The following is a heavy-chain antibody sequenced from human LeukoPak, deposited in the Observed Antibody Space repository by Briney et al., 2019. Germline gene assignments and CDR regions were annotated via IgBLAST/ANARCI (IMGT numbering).Heavy chain of an antibody. CDR2: ISYDGSNK. J-gene: IGHJ4*02. Sequence: GGSLRLSCAASGFTFSSYAMHWVRQAPGKGLEWVAVISYDGSNKYYADSVKGRFTISRDNSKNTLYLQMNSLRPEDTAVYYCAWSVIPAAHFDYWGQGTLVTVSS. D-gene: IGHD2-2*01. CDR3: AWSVIPAAHFDY. CDR1: GFTFSSYA. V-gene: IGHV3-30*04.